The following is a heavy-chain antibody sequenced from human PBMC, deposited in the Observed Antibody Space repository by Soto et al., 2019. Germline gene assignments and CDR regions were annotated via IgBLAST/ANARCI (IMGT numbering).Heavy chain of an antibody. CDR3: ARDSVRDGYPRPRY. Sequence: LRLSCAASGFTFSTYSMNWVRQAPGKGLEWVSYISSSGTTIYYADSVKGRFTISRDNAKNSLSLQMNSLRDEDTGVYYCARDSVRDGYPRPRYWGQGTLVTVSS. CDR2: ISSSGTTI. J-gene: IGHJ4*02. D-gene: IGHD5-12*01. CDR1: GFTFSTYS. V-gene: IGHV3-48*02.